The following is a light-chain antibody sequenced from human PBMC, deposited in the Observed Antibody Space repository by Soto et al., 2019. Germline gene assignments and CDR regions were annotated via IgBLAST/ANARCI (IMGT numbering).Light chain of an antibody. CDR1: SSSIGSYS. CDR2: SND. V-gene: IGLV1-44*01. J-gene: IGLJ1*01. CDR3: AAWDDSLNGYV. Sequence: QSVLTQPPSASGTPGQRVTISCSRSSSSIGSYSVNWYQQLPGTAPKLLIYSNDQRPSGVPDRFSGSKSGTSASLAISGLQSEDEADYYCAAWDDSLNGYVFGTGTQLTVL.